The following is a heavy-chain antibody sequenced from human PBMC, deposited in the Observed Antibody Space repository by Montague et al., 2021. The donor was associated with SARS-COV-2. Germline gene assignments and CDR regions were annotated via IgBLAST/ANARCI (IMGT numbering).Heavy chain of an antibody. CDR1: GDSVSSNIAA. V-gene: IGHV6-1*01. CDR2: TYYRSKWYN. CDR3: TQERGPGRTTWHYFDY. D-gene: IGHD1-14*01. J-gene: IGHJ4*02. Sequence: CAISGDSVSSNIAAWNWIRQSPSRGLEWLGRTYYRSKWYNDYAVSVRSRITISPDTSKNQFSLRLNSVTPEDTAVYYCTQERGPGRTTWHYFDYWGQGTLATVSS.